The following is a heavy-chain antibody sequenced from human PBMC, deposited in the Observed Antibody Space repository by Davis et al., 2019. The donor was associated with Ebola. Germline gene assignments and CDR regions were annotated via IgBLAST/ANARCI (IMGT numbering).Heavy chain of an antibody. CDR1: GGSFSGYY. V-gene: IGHV4-34*01. Sequence: SETLSLTCAVYGGSFSGYYWSWIRQPPGKGLEWIGEINHSGSTNYNPSLKSRVTISVDRSKNQFSLKLSSVTAADTAVYYCARGVSIGPDYWGQGTLVTVSS. CDR3: ARGVSIGPDY. CDR2: INHSGST. D-gene: IGHD2-21*01. J-gene: IGHJ4*02.